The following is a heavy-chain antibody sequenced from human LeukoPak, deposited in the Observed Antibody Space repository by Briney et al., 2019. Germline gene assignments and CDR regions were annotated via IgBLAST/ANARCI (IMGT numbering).Heavy chain of an antibody. CDR2: ISDSGGST. CDR1: GFTFSSYA. D-gene: IGHD2-2*02. CDR3: AKDHCSSTSCYTFDY. Sequence: GGSLRLSCAASGFTFSSYAMSWVRQAPGKGLEWVSAISDSGGSTYYADSVEGRFTISRDKSKNTLYLQMNSLRAEDTAVYYCAKDHCSSTSCYTFDYWGQGTLVTVSS. V-gene: IGHV3-23*01. J-gene: IGHJ4*02.